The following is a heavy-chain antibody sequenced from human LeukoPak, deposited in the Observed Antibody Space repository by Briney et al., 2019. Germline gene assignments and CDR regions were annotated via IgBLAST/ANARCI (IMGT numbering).Heavy chain of an antibody. CDR3: ARARLHRVYYFDY. CDR1: GGSISSGGYS. V-gene: IGHV4-30-2*01. CDR2: IYHSGST. J-gene: IGHJ4*02. D-gene: IGHD4-11*01. Sequence: PSETLSLTCAVSGGSISSGGYSWSWIRQPPGKGLEWIGYIYHSGSTYYNPSLKSRVTISVDRSKNQFSLKLSSVTAADTAVYYCARARLHRVYYFDYWGQGTLVIVSS.